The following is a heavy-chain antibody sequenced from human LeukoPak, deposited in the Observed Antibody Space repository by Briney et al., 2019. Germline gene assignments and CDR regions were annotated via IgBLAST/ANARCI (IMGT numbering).Heavy chain of an antibody. CDR1: GCTFSSYW. CDR3: AREGTRGYSYEFDY. Sequence: GGSLRLSCAASGCTFSSYWMHWVRQAPGKGLVWVSRINSDGSSTSYADSVKGRFTISRDNAKNTLYLQMNSLRAEDTAVYYCAREGTRGYSYEFDYWGQGTLVTVSS. CDR2: INSDGSST. J-gene: IGHJ4*02. D-gene: IGHD5-18*01. V-gene: IGHV3-74*01.